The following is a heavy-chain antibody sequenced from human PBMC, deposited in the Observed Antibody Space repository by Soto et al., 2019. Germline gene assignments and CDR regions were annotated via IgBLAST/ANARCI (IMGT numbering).Heavy chain of an antibody. CDR3: ARLIHFLGYCSGGSFYPWFDP. CDR2: IYYSGST. J-gene: IGHJ5*02. V-gene: IGHV4-39*01. CDR1: GGSISSSSYY. Sequence: QLQLQESGPGLVKPSETLSLTCTVSGGSISSSSYYWGWIRQPPGKGLEWIGSIYYSGSTYYNPSLKRRVIISVDTSKNQFSLKLSSVTAADPAVYYCARLIHFLGYCSGGSFYPWFDPWGQGTLVTVFS. D-gene: IGHD2-15*01.